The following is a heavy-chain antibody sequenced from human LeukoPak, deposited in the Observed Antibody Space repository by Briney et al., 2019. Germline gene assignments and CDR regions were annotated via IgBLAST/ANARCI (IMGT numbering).Heavy chain of an antibody. J-gene: IGHJ4*02. V-gene: IGHV3-48*03. CDR2: ISSSGSTI. D-gene: IGHD2-2*01. CDR1: GFTFRSNK. CDR3: AREAHYCTSSRCEDS. Sequence: PGGTLRLSCAASGFTFRSNKMNWVRQAPGKGLEWVSYISSSGSTIHCADSVKGRFTISRDNAKSSLYLQMNSLRVEDTAVYYCAREAHYCTSSRCEDSGGEGTLVTVFS.